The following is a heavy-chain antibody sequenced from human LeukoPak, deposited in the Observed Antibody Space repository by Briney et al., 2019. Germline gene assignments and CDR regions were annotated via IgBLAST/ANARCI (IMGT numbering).Heavy chain of an antibody. J-gene: IGHJ4*02. Sequence: GGSLRLSCAASGFTFSSYGMHWLRQAPGKGLEGVAFIRYDGSNKYYADSVKGRFTISRDNSKNTLYLQMNSLRAEDTAVYYCAKRGRTNLVRIDYWGQGTLVTVSS. D-gene: IGHD3-16*01. CDR3: AKRGRTNLVRIDY. CDR1: GFTFSSYG. V-gene: IGHV3-30*02. CDR2: IRYDGSNK.